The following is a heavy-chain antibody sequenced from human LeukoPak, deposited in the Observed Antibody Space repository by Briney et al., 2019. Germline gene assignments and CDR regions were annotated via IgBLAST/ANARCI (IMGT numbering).Heavy chain of an antibody. D-gene: IGHD4-4*01. CDR1: GYTFTGYY. CDR2: INPNSGGT. J-gene: IGHJ5*02. V-gene: IGHV1-2*02. Sequence: ASVKVSCKASGYTFTGYYMHWVRQAPGQGLEWMGWINPNSGGTNYAQKFQGRVTMTRDTSISTAYMELSRLRSDDTAVYYCAKDPDYSNQYNWFDPWGQGTLVTVSS. CDR3: AKDPDYSNQYNWFDP.